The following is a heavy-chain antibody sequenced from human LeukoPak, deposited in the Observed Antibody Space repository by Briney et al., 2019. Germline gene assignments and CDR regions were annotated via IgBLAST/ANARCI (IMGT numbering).Heavy chain of an antibody. CDR2: ISSSSSYI. CDR3: ARDSYRGFGELLLFDY. J-gene: IGHJ4*02. V-gene: IGHV3-21*01. D-gene: IGHD3-10*01. Sequence: GGSLRLSCAASGFTFSSYSMNWVRQAPGKGLEWVSSISSSSSYIYYADSVKGRFTISRDNAQNSLYLQMNSLRAEDTAVYYCARDSYRGFGELLLFDYWGQGTLVTVSS. CDR1: GFTFSSYS.